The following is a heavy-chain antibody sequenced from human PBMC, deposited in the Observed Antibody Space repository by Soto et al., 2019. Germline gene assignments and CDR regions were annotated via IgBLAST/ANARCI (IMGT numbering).Heavy chain of an antibody. D-gene: IGHD6-19*01. CDR3: ARDSGAGGDHFAL. V-gene: IGHV4-59*01. CDR2: IYYSGST. J-gene: IGHJ4*02. CDR1: GGSISTFY. Sequence: QVQLQESGPGLVKPSETLSLTCTVSGGSISTFYWNWIRQPPGKGLEWIGYIYYSGSTSYNPSLNSRVTISLDTSKTQFSLKLSSVTAADTAGYYCARDSGAGGDHFALWGQGTLVTVSS.